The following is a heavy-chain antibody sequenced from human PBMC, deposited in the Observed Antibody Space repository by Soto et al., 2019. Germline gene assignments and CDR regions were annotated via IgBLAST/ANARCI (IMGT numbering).Heavy chain of an antibody. CDR3: AKHPSGYCDSATCNYFDY. CDR1: GFTFTSYW. Sequence: PGESLKISCKGIGFTFTSYWIGWVRQMPGKGLEWVGIIYPGDSDVRYSPSFEGQVTISADKSISTAYLQWSSLKASDSAIYYCAKHPSGYCDSATCNYFDYWGQGTLVTVSS. J-gene: IGHJ4*02. CDR2: IYPGDSDV. V-gene: IGHV5-51*01. D-gene: IGHD2-2*03.